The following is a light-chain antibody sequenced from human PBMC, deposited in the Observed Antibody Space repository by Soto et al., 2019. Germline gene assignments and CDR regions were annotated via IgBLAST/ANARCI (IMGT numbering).Light chain of an antibody. V-gene: IGKV3-11*01. CDR2: DAS. Sequence: EIVLTQSPATLSLSPGERATLSCRASQSVSNSLAWYQQKPGQAPRLLIYDASNMGTGIPARFSGSGSGTDFTLTISSLEPGDSAIYYCQQRSNWPLTFGGGTKVELK. J-gene: IGKJ4*01. CDR3: QQRSNWPLT. CDR1: QSVSNS.